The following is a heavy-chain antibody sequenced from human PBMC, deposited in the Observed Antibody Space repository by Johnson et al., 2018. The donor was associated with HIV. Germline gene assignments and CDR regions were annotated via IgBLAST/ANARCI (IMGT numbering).Heavy chain of an antibody. CDR3: AKNSAAFDI. J-gene: IGHJ3*02. D-gene: IGHD2/OR15-2a*01. CDR2: TRNKANSYTT. V-gene: IGHV3-72*01. CDR1: GFTFDDYA. Sequence: MLLVESGGGVVQPGRSLRLSCAASGFTFDDYAMHWVRQTPGKGLEWVGRTRNKANSYTTEYAASVKGRFTISRDDSKNSLYLQMNSLRAEDTAVYYCAKNSAAFDIWGQGTMVTVSS.